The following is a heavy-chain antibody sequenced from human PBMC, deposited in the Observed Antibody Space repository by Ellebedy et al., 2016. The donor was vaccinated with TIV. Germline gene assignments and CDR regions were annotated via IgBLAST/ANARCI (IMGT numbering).Heavy chain of an antibody. Sequence: SETLSLTCTVSGVSISRSYWSWIRQPPGKGLEWIGYISSSGSTHYSPSLQSRVTMSVDTSKNQFSLKMKSVTADETAVYYCARTFTERLGGLTTHWVLDYWGQGSLVTASS. CDR2: ISSSGST. D-gene: IGHD4-11*01. J-gene: IGHJ4*02. CDR3: ARTFTERLGGLTTHWVLDY. CDR1: GVSISRSY. V-gene: IGHV4-59*01.